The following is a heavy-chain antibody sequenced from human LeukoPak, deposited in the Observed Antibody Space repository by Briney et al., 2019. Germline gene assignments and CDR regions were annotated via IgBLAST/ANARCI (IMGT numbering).Heavy chain of an antibody. CDR2: ISSGSSYI. CDR3: ARHTRAIGPFDY. V-gene: IGHV3-21*01. J-gene: IGHJ4*02. Sequence: GGSWRLSFPPSGFTFVGYSINWASQPPGKGLDGVSSISSGSSYIYYADSVKGRFTISRDNAKNSLYLQMNSLRAEDTAVYYCARHTRAIGPFDYWGQGTLVTVSS. D-gene: IGHD2-2*01. CDR1: GFTFVGYS.